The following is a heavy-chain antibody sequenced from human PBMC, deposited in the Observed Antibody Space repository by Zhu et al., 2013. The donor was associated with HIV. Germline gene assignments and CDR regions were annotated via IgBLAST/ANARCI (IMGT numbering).Heavy chain of an antibody. CDR2: INCDNDKT. J-gene: IGHJ4*02. Sequence: QVQLVQSGGEVKKPGASVKVSCKTSGYTFMTYGISWVRQAPGQGLEWMGWINCDNDKTHYAQNLQGRVTMTTDTSTRTAYLELRSLTSDDTAVYYCVRADSSGPDYWGQGTRSPSPQ. CDR3: VRADSSGPDY. V-gene: IGHV1-18*01. D-gene: IGHD3-22*01. CDR1: GYTFMTYG.